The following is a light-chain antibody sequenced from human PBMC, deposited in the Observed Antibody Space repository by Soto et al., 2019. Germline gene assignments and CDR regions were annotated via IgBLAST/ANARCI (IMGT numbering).Light chain of an antibody. CDR1: QSVLYSSNNKNY. J-gene: IGKJ5*01. V-gene: IGKV4-1*01. CDR3: QQHYSTPLS. CDR2: WAS. Sequence: DIVMTQSPDSLAFSLGERATINCKSSQSVLYSSNNKNYFAWYQQKPGQPPKLLISWASTRESGVPDRFSGSGSGTDFTLTISSLQAEDVAVYYCQQHYSTPLSFGQGTRLEI.